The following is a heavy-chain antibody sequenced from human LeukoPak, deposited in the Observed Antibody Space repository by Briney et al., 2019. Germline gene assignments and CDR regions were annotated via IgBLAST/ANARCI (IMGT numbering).Heavy chain of an antibody. Sequence: PGGSLRLSCAASGFTFSNYNMNWVRQAPGKGLEWVSCISSSSDYIYYADSVKGRFTISRDNAKNSLYLQMNSLRAEDTAVYYCARTHRLPYYMDVWGKGTTVTISS. CDR2: ISSSSDYI. J-gene: IGHJ6*03. CDR1: GFTFSNYN. CDR3: ARTHRLPYYMDV. V-gene: IGHV3-21*01.